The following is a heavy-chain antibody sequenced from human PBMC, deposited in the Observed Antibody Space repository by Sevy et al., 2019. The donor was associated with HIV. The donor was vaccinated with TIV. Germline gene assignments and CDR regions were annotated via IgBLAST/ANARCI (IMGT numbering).Heavy chain of an antibody. V-gene: IGHV3-49*03. D-gene: IGHD2-8*01. CDR3: TRTILMVYAIQVGAFDF. CDR1: GFTFGDYG. J-gene: IGHJ3*01. CDR2: IRSKTYGGTI. Sequence: GGSLRPSCTASGFTFGDYGMSWFRQAPGKGLEWVGFIRSKTYGGTIEYAASVKGRFTISRDDSKSIAYLQMNSLKTEDTAVYYCTRTILMVYAIQVGAFDFWGQGTMVTVSS.